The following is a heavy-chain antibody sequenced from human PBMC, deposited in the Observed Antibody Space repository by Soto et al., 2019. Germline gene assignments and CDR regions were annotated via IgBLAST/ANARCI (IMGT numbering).Heavy chain of an antibody. D-gene: IGHD6-13*01. Sequence: PGDSLKISCKASGYNFNNYWIGWVRQMPEKGLEWMGFIYPDDSDTKYSPSFQGQVTISVDKSITTASLQWSSLKASDTAMYYCARIPFAATGFYFDYWAQGTLVNVSS. J-gene: IGHJ4*02. V-gene: IGHV5-51*01. CDR2: IYPDDSDT. CDR1: GYNFNNYW. CDR3: ARIPFAATGFYFDY.